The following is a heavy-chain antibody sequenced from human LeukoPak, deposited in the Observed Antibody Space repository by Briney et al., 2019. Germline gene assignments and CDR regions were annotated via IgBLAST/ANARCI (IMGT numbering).Heavy chain of an antibody. D-gene: IGHD5-24*01. Sequence: GGSLRLSCAASGFSFSSYWISWVRQAPGKGLEWVANIKEDGSVKYYLDSVKGRFSISRDNVKNSLYLQMDSLRAEDTAVYYCARDRGWLQFDYWGQGTLVTVS. V-gene: IGHV3-7*01. CDR3: ARDRGWLQFDY. CDR1: GFSFSSYW. J-gene: IGHJ4*02. CDR2: IKEDGSVK.